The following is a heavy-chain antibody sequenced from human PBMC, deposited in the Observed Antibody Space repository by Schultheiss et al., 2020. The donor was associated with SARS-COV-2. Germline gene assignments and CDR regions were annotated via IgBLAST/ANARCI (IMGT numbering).Heavy chain of an antibody. D-gene: IGHD3-10*01. J-gene: IGHJ4*02. V-gene: IGHV4-39*01. Sequence: SETLSLTCTVSGGSITTGGHYWGWIRQPPENGLEWIATVSSTGAPCYNPSLRSRITMSSDTSKNEFSLKLTSVTAADTAVYYCARLYYYGSGSYLRSYWGQGTLVTVSS. CDR3: ARLYYYGSGSYLRSY. CDR1: GGSITTGGHY. CDR2: VSSTGAP.